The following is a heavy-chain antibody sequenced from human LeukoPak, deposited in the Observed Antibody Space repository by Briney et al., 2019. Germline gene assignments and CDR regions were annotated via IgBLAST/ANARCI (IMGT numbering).Heavy chain of an antibody. J-gene: IGHJ4*02. Sequence: SETLSLTCTVSGGSVSSYYWSWIRQPPGKGLEWIGYIYYSGSTNYNPSLKSRVTISVDTSKNQFSLKLSSVTAADTAVYYCARGDSSSWYFIDYWGQGTLVTVSS. CDR3: ARGDSSSWYFIDY. CDR1: GGSVSSYY. CDR2: IYYSGST. V-gene: IGHV4-59*02. D-gene: IGHD6-13*01.